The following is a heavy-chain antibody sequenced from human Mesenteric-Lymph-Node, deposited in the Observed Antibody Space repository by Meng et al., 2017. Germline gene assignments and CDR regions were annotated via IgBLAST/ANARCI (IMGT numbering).Heavy chain of an antibody. D-gene: IGHD4-17*01. CDR1: GFTFSDYY. J-gene: IGHJ4*02. V-gene: IGHV3-11*01. CDR3: ASNDYGDSTYGVN. CDR2: ISSSGSTI. Sequence: GESLKISCAASGFTFSDYYMSWIRQAPGKGLEWVSYISSSGSTIYYADSVKGRFTISRDNAKNSLYLQMNSLRAEDTALYYCASNDYGDSTYGVNWGQGTLVTVSS.